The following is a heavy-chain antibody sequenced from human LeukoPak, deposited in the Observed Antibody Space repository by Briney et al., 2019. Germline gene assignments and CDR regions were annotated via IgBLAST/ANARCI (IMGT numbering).Heavy chain of an antibody. CDR3: AKDSRGSGSRYYGMDV. D-gene: IGHD3-10*01. Sequence: GGSLRLSCAASGFTFSDYYMSWIRQAPGKGLEWVSYISSSGSTIYYADSVKGRFTISRDNAKNSLYLQMNSLRAEDTAVYYCAKDSRGSGSRYYGMDVWGQGTTVTVSS. J-gene: IGHJ6*02. V-gene: IGHV3-11*01. CDR2: ISSSGSTI. CDR1: GFTFSDYY.